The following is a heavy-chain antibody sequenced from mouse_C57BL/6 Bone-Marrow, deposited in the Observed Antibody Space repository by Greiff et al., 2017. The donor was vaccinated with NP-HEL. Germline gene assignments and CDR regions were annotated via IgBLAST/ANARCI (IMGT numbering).Heavy chain of an antibody. J-gene: IGHJ4*01. V-gene: IGHV1-64*01. D-gene: IGHD2-3*01. CDR2: IHPNSGST. CDR1: GYTFTSYW. Sequence: QVQLQQPGAELVKPGASVKLSCKASGYTFTSYWMHWVKQRPGQGLEWIGMIHPNSGSTNYIEKFSSQATLTVAKSSSTAYMQLSSLTSEDPVVYYRSRTGRLLLYYAMDYWGQGTSVTVSS. CDR3: SRTGRLLLYYAMDY.